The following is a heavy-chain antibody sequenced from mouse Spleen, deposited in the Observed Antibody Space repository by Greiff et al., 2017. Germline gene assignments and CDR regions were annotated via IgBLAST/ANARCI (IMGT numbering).Heavy chain of an antibody. D-gene: IGHD1-1*01. CDR3: AKLDYGRSWFAY. J-gene: IGHJ3*01. CDR1: GYTFTDYY. CDR2: INPYNGGT. Sequence: VQLQQSGPVLVKPGASVKMSCKASGYTFTDYYMNWVKQSHGKSLEWIGVINPYNGGTSYNQKFKGKATLTVDKSSSTAYMELNSLTSEDSAVYYCAKLDYGRSWFAYWGQGTLVTVSA. V-gene: IGHV1-19*01.